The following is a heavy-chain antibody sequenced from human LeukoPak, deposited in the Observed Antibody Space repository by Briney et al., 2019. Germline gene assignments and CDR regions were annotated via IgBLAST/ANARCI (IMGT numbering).Heavy chain of an antibody. CDR2: IHPRRGDT. Sequence: AXVTVSFKTSGYSFTAFYIHWVRQAPGQGLEWMGWIHPRRGDTNYAQKFQGRVTITRDTAISTAYLDLSSLRSDDTAVYYCARDGDYGTGSYYRGCIDSWGQGTPVTVXP. J-gene: IGHJ4*02. V-gene: IGHV1-2*02. CDR3: ARDGDYGTGSYYRGCIDS. CDR1: GYSFTAFY. D-gene: IGHD3-10*01.